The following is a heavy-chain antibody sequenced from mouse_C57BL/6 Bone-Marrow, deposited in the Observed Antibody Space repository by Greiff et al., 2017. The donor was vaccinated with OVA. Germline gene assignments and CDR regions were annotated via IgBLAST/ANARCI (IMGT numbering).Heavy chain of an antibody. Sequence: EVQLQQSGPELVKPGASVKMSCKASGYTFTDYNMHWVKQSHGKSLEWIGYINPNNGGTSYNQKFKGKATLTVNKSSSTAYMELRSLTSEDSAVYYCARVFYDYDGGDYWGQVTTLTVSS. CDR3: ARVFYDYDGGDY. D-gene: IGHD2-4*01. V-gene: IGHV1-22*01. CDR2: INPNNGGT. J-gene: IGHJ2*01. CDR1: GYTFTDYN.